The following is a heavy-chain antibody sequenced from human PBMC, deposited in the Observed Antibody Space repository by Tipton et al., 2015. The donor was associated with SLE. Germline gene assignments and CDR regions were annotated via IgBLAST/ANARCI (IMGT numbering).Heavy chain of an antibody. V-gene: IGHV3-20*04. CDR1: GFTFDDYG. J-gene: IGHJ4*02. D-gene: IGHD3-22*01. Sequence: SLRLSCEASGFTFDDYGMSWVRQAPGKGLEWVSGINWNGGSTGYADSVKGRFTISRDNAKNSLYLQMNSLRAEDTALYYCARDKSFGGGYPNYFDYWGQGTLVTVSS. CDR2: INWNGGST. CDR3: ARDKSFGGGYPNYFDY.